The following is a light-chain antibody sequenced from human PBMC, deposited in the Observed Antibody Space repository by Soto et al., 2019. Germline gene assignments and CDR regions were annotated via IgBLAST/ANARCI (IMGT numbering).Light chain of an antibody. J-gene: IGKJ2*01. Sequence: DIQMTQSPSSVSASVGDRVTITCRASQGISSWLAWYQQIPGKAPKLLIYAASSLQSGVPSRFRGSGSGTDFTLAISSLRPEDFATYYCHQVNRFPPTFGQGTKLEIK. V-gene: IGKV1-12*01. CDR3: HQVNRFPPT. CDR2: AAS. CDR1: QGISSW.